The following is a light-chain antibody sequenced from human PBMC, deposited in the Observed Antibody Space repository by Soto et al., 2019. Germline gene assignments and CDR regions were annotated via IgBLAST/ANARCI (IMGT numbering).Light chain of an antibody. CDR1: LSDFGGRDF. CDR3: TSFTSITTVV. CDR2: EVN. J-gene: IGLJ2*01. Sequence: QSVLTQPPSASGSPGQSVTISCTGTLSDFGGRDFVSWYRQDPGKAPKLMIYEVNNRPSGVSNRFSGSKSGNTASLTISGLQAADEADYYCTSFTSITTVVFGGGTKVTVL. V-gene: IGLV2-14*01.